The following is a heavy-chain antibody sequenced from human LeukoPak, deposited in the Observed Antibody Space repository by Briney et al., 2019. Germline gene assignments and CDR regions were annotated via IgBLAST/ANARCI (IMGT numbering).Heavy chain of an antibody. D-gene: IGHD1-26*01. J-gene: IGHJ6*02. Sequence: SETLSLTCAVYGGSFSGYYWSWIRQPPGKGLEWIGEINHSGSTNYNPSLKSRVTISVDKSKNQFSLKLSSVTAADTAVYYCARGLVGATYYYYYGMDVWGQGTTVTVSS. CDR2: INHSGST. CDR3: ARGLVGATYYYYYGMDV. CDR1: GGSFSGYY. V-gene: IGHV4-34*01.